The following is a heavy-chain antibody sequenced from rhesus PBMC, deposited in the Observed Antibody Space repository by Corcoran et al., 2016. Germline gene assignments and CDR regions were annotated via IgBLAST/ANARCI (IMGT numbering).Heavy chain of an antibody. V-gene: IGHV3S11*01. J-gene: IGHJ4*01. CDR1: GFTFSNYW. D-gene: IGHD4-29*01. Sequence: EVQLVESGGGLVQPGGSLRLSCAASGFTFSNYWLSWVLQAPGKGLEWVGFIKNKADGGTAAYAESVKGRFNISRDDSKNTLYLQMNSLKTEDTAVYYCTRDYGSSSFFDYWGQGVLVTVSS. CDR2: IKNKADGGTA. CDR3: TRDYGSSSFFDY.